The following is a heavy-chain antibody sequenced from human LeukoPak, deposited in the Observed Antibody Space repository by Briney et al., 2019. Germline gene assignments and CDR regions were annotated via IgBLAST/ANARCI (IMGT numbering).Heavy chain of an antibody. CDR3: ARARGYSYGKYFDY. J-gene: IGHJ4*02. V-gene: IGHV3-48*04. Sequence: GGSLRLSCAASGFTFSSHCMNWARQAPGKGLEWVSYISSSGSTIYYADSVKGRFTISRDNAKNSLYLQMNSLRAEDTAVYYCARARGYSYGKYFDYWGQGTLVTVSS. CDR1: GFTFSSHC. D-gene: IGHD5-18*01. CDR2: ISSSGSTI.